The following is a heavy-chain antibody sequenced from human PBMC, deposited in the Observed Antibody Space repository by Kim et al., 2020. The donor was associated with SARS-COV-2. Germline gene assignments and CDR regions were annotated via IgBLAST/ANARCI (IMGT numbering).Heavy chain of an antibody. CDR2: TVSGSA. CDR1: GGSITEYN. V-gene: IGHV4-4*07. CDR3: ATVEIAPHIVYDT. D-gene: IGHD2-21*01. Sequence: SETLSLTCTVSGGSITEYNWSWIRQTAAKGLEWVARTVSGSARYNPSLKSRVTMSLDTSRNQFSLKVYFVTAADTAVYYCATVEIAPHIVYDTWGQGTMVTVSS. J-gene: IGHJ3*02.